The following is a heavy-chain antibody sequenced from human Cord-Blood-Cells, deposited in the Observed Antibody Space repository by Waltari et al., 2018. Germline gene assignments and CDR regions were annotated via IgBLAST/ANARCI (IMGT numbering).Heavy chain of an antibody. Sequence: EVQLVESGGGLVQPGGSLRLPCAASGFTFSSYWLHWVPQAPGKGVVWVSRINSEGSSTSYADSVKGRFTISRDNAKNTLYLQMNSLRAEDTAVYYCARDRRAATWGQGTLVTVSS. V-gene: IGHV3-74*01. CDR3: ARDRRAAT. CDR1: GFTFSSYW. D-gene: IGHD1-26*01. CDR2: INSEGSST. J-gene: IGHJ4*02.